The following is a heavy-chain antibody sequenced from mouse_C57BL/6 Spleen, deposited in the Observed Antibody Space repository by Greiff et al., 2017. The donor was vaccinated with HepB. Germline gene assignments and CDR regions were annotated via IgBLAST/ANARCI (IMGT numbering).Heavy chain of an antibody. J-gene: IGHJ3*01. CDR3: ARLDWDKAWFAY. Sequence: EVQLVESGGDLVKPGGSLKLSCAASGFTFSSYGMSWVRQTPDKRLEWVATISSGGSYTYYPDSVKGRFTISRDNAKNTLYRQLSSLKSEDTAMYYCARLDWDKAWFAYWGQGTLVTVSA. D-gene: IGHD4-1*01. V-gene: IGHV5-6*01. CDR2: ISSGGSYT. CDR1: GFTFSSYG.